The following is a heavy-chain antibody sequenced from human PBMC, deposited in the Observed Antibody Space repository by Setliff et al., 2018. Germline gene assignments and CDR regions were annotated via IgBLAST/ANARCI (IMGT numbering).Heavy chain of an antibody. Sequence: ASVKVSCKSSGYTFTSYGVSWVRQAPGQGLEWMGWVNPYNGDTQFRTEFQGRVSVTRDTSMSTTYMELSGLRSDDTAVYYCVRQDILTGYYAFDYWGQGTLVTVSS. J-gene: IGHJ4*02. CDR3: VRQDILTGYYAFDY. CDR1: GYTFTSYG. CDR2: VNPYNGDT. V-gene: IGHV1-18*01. D-gene: IGHD3-9*01.